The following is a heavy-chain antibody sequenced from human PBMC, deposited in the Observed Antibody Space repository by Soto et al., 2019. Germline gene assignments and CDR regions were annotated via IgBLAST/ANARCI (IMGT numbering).Heavy chain of an antibody. D-gene: IGHD6-13*01. CDR2: ISGGGGTA. V-gene: IGHV3-23*01. J-gene: IGHJ1*01. CDR1: GFTFSSYA. CDR3: AKDQAAAGTISRYFQH. Sequence: VQLLESGGGLVQPAGSLRLSCAASGFTFSSYAMSWVRQAPGKGLEWVSGISGGGGTAYYADSVKGRFTISRDNSKNTLYLQVNSLRAEDTAVYYCAKDQAAAGTISRYFQHWGQGTLVTVSS.